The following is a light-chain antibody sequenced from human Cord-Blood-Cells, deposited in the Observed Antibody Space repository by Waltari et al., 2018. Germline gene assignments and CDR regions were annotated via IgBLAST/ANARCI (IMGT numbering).Light chain of an antibody. CDR2: AAS. CDR3: QLYYSYPPLT. CDR1: QGISNY. Sequence: AIRMTQSPSSLPAFRRDRVPITCRASQGISNYLAWYQQKPGKAPKLLIYAASTLQSGVPSRFSGSGSRTDFTLTISCLQSEDFATYYCQLYYSYPPLTFGGGTKVEIK. J-gene: IGKJ4*01. V-gene: IGKV1-8*01.